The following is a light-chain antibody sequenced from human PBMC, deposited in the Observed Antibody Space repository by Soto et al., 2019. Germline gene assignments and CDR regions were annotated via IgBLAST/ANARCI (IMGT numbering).Light chain of an antibody. CDR3: QTWVTGMV. Sequence: QSVLTQSPSASASLGASVRLTCTLSSVYSSYAIAWHQQQPDKGPRYLMKLNSDGSHSKGDGIPDRFSGSTSGAERYLIISSLQSEDEADYYCQTWVTGMVFGGGPKLTVL. V-gene: IGLV4-69*01. J-gene: IGLJ3*02. CDR1: SVYSSYA. CDR2: LNSDGSH.